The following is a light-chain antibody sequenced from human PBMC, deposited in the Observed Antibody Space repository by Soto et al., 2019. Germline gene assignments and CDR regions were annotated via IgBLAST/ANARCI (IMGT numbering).Light chain of an antibody. CDR2: EVS. J-gene: IGLJ2*01. CDR3: TSYAGANTLV. Sequence: QSALTQPPSASGSPGQSVTISCTGTSSDVGGYDYVSWYQQHPGKATKVMIFEVSKRPSGVPDRFSGSKSANTASLTVSGLQAEDEADYYCTSYAGANTLVFGGGTKLTVL. CDR1: SSDVGGYDY. V-gene: IGLV2-8*01.